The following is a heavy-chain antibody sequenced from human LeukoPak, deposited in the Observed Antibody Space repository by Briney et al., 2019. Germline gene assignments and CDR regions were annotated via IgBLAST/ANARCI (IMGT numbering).Heavy chain of an antibody. CDR1: GGSISSSSSY. CDR3: ARHGSASGWYRSHFDY. CDR2: IYYSGST. V-gene: IGHV4-39*01. Sequence: SETLSLTCTVSGGSISSSSSYWGWIRQPPGKGLEWIGSIYYSGSTYYSPSLKSRVTMSVDTSKNQFSLKLSSVTAADTAVYYCARHGSASGWYRSHFDYWGQGTLVTVSS. D-gene: IGHD6-19*01. J-gene: IGHJ4*02.